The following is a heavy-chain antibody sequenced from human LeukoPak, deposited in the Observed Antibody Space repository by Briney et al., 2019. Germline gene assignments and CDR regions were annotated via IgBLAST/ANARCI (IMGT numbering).Heavy chain of an antibody. CDR1: GYTFTGYY. Sequence: GASVKVSCKASGYTFTGYYMHWVRQAPGQGLEWMGWINPNSGGTKYAQKFQGRVTMTRDTSISTAYMELSRLRSDDTAVYYCAGDDRYSSGWYDENYCFEYWGQGTLVTVSS. V-gene: IGHV1-2*02. CDR3: AGDDRYSSGWYDENYCFEY. CDR2: INPNSGGT. J-gene: IGHJ4*02. D-gene: IGHD6-19*01.